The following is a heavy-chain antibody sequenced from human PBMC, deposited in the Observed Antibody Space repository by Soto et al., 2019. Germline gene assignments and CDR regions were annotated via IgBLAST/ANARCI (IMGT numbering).Heavy chain of an antibody. CDR3: ARGTIAARPGWFDP. CDR2: ISSSSSYI. D-gene: IGHD6-6*01. V-gene: IGHV3-21*01. CDR1: GFTFSSYS. J-gene: IGHJ5*02. Sequence: EVQLVESGGGLVKPGGSLRLSCAASGFTFSSYSMNLVRQAPGKGLEWVSSISSSSSYIYYADSVKGRFTISRDNAKNSLYLQMNSLRAEDTAVYYCARGTIAARPGWFDPWGQGTLVTVSS.